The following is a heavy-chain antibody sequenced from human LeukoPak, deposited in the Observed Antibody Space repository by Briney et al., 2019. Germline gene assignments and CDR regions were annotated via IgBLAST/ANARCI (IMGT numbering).Heavy chain of an antibody. CDR3: ASSSSSSWYGRVDY. CDR1: GFTFSSYS. J-gene: IGHJ4*02. D-gene: IGHD6-13*01. CDR2: INHSGST. Sequence: GSLRLSCAASGFTFSSYSMNWVRQPPGKGLEWIGEINHSGSTNYNPSLKSRVTISVDTSKNQFSLKLSSVTAADTAVYYCASSSSSSWYGRVDYWGQGTLVTVSS. V-gene: IGHV4-34*01.